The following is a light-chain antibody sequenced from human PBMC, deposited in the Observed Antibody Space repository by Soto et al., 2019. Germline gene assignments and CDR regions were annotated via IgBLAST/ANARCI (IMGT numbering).Light chain of an antibody. CDR1: QSVGRY. Sequence: EIVLTQSPATLSLSPGEGATLSCRASQSVGRYLAWYQQKPGQAPRLLIYDASKRATGIAARFSGSGSGTDFTLTISSLAPEDFAVYYCQQRSDWPSTFGGGTKVQI. CDR3: QQRSDWPST. V-gene: IGKV3-11*01. J-gene: IGKJ4*01. CDR2: DAS.